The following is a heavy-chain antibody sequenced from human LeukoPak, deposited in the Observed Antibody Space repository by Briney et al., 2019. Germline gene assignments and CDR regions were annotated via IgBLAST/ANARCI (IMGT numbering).Heavy chain of an antibody. J-gene: IGHJ3*02. CDR2: ISRSGGDT. Sequence: GGSLRLSCAASGFTFSSYAMTWVRPAPGKGLEWVSAISRSGGDTEYADSVKGRFTISRDNSKNTLYMQMNSLRAEDAAVYYCAKCGTTCYANAFYIWGQGTMVTVSS. CDR3: AKCGTTCYANAFYI. D-gene: IGHD2-2*01. CDR1: GFTFSSYA. V-gene: IGHV3-23*01.